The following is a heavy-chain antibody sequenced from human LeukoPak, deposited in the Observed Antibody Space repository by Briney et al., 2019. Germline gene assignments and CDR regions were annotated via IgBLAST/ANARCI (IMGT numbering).Heavy chain of an antibody. Sequence: GGSLRLSCAASGFTFSSYWMSWVRQAPGKGLEWVANIKQDGSEKYYVDSVKGRFTISRGNAKNSLYLQMNSLRAEDTAVYYCARGDSVVVPAATKFDPWGQGTLVTVSS. CDR2: IKQDGSEK. J-gene: IGHJ5*02. V-gene: IGHV3-7*01. D-gene: IGHD2-2*01. CDR1: GFTFSSYW. CDR3: ARGDSVVVPAATKFDP.